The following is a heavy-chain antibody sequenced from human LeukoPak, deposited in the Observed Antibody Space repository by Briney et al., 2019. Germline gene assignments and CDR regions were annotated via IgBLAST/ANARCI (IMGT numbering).Heavy chain of an antibody. V-gene: IGHV4-30-2*01. J-gene: IGHJ4*02. CDR2: IYHSGST. D-gene: IGHD4-17*01. Sequence: ASQTLSLTCAVSGGSISSGGYAWSWIRQPPGKGLEWVGYIYHSGSTYYHPSRKSRVTISLDRSKNQFSLKLSSVTAPETALYDCARERGSRYGSGRHFAYWGQATLVTVSS. CDR3: ARERGSRYGSGRHFAY. CDR1: GGSISSGGYA.